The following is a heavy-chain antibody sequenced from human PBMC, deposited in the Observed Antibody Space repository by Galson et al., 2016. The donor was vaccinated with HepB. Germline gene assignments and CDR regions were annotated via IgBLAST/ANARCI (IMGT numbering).Heavy chain of an antibody. J-gene: IGHJ4*02. Sequence: SLRLSCAASGFTFSSYWMHWVRQAPGKGLVWVARINSDGSSTSYADSVKGRFTISRDNAKNTLYLQMHSLIFEDTAVYYWSSDPRQWLRGYNYGLEYWGQGTLVTVSS. D-gene: IGHD5-18*01. CDR2: INSDGSST. CDR1: GFTFSSYW. CDR3: SSDPRQWLRGYNYGLEY. V-gene: IGHV3-74*01.